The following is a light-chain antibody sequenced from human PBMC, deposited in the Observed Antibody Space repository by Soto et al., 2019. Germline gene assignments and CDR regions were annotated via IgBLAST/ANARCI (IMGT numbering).Light chain of an antibody. CDR2: GAS. J-gene: IGKJ4*01. CDR1: QSVNIY. CDR3: QQYDDWLRLT. Sequence: EIVMTQSPATLSVSPGERATLSCRASQSVNIYLAWYQQKPGQAPRPLIFGASYRATGIPARFSGSGSGTEFNLTISSLQSEDFAVYYCQQYDDWLRLTFGGGTKVVIK. V-gene: IGKV3D-15*01.